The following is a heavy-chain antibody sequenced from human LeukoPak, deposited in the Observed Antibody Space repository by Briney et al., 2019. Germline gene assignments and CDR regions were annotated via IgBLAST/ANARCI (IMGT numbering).Heavy chain of an antibody. D-gene: IGHD3-22*01. CDR3: ARAWASLYYDSSGYGYNDY. J-gene: IGHJ4*02. V-gene: IGHV3-66*01. CDR2: TYSGGTT. CDR1: GFTVSNNY. Sequence: PGGSLRLSCAASGFTVSNNYMNWVRQAPGKGLEWVSVTYSGGTTKYADSVKGRFTVSRDNSKNTLFLQMNSLRAEDTAAYYCARAWASLYYDSSGYGYNDYWGQGTQVTVSS.